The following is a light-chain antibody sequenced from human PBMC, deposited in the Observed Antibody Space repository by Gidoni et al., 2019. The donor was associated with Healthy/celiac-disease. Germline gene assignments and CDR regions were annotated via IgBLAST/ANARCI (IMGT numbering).Light chain of an antibody. CDR3: QQYDNLPRVT. CDR2: DAS. Sequence: DIQMTQSPSSLSASVGDRVTITCQASQDIRNYLNWYQQKPGKAHKLLIYDASNLETGVPSRFSGSGSGTDFTFTISSLQPEDIATYYCQQYDNLPRVTFGQGTRLEIK. CDR1: QDIRNY. J-gene: IGKJ5*01. V-gene: IGKV1-33*01.